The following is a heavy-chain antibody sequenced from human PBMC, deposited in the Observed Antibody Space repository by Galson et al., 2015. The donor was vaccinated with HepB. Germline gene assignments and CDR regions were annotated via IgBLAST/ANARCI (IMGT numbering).Heavy chain of an antibody. CDR3: VRDEFDRAGSSWYATSH. V-gene: IGHV3-30-3*01. J-gene: IGHJ4*02. CDR2: ISKDGSTN. D-gene: IGHD6-13*01. Sequence: SLRLSCAASGFTFSRYAMHWVRQAPGKGLEWMAIISKDGSTNYYVDSVKGRFTISRDNSQNTLYLQMNSLRPDDTAVYYCVRDEFDRAGSSWYATSHWGQGTLVTVSS. CDR1: GFTFSRYA.